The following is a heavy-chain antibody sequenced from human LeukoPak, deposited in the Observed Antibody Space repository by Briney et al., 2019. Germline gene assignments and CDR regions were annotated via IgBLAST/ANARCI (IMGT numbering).Heavy chain of an antibody. CDR2: ISSSSTTI. CDR1: GFTFSSYS. Sequence: GGSLRLSCAASGFTFSSYSMNWVRQAPGKGLEWVSYISSSSTTIYYADSVKGRFTISRDNAKNSLYLQMNSLRAEDTAVYYCARGRAGVDCWGQGTLVTVSS. D-gene: IGHD3-10*01. CDR3: ARGRAGVDC. J-gene: IGHJ4*02. V-gene: IGHV3-48*01.